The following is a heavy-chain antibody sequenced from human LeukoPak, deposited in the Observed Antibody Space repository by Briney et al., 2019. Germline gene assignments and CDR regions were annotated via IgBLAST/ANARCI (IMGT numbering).Heavy chain of an antibody. V-gene: IGHV3-23*01. CDR3: AKVRDYFYYGMDV. Sequence: PGGSLRLSCAASGFTFNNYAMSWVRQAPGKGLEWVSLISSSGCNTYYADSVKGRFNIYRDNSKNTLYLQMNSLRAEDTAVYYCAKVRDYFYYGMDVWGQGTTVTVSS. J-gene: IGHJ6*02. CDR1: GFTFNNYA. CDR2: ISSSGCNT.